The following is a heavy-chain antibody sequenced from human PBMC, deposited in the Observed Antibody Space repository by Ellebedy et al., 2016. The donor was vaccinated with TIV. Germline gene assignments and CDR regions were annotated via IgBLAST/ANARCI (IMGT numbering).Heavy chain of an antibody. V-gene: IGHV4-38-2*02. CDR3: ARDEVRITMVRGVIEDYYYYGMDV. CDR1: GYSISSGYY. D-gene: IGHD3-10*01. CDR2: IYHSGST. J-gene: IGHJ6*02. Sequence: SETLSLTXTVSGYSISSGYYWGWIRQPPGKGLEWIGSIYHSGSTYYNPSLKSRVTISVDTSKNQFSLKLSSVTAADTAVYYCARDEVRITMVRGVIEDYYYYGMDVWGQGTTVTVSS.